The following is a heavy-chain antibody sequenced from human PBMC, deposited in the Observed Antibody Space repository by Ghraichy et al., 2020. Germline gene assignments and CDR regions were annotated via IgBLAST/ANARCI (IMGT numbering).Heavy chain of an antibody. J-gene: IGHJ4*02. V-gene: IGHV4-4*09. Sequence: SETLSLTCSVSGGSVSRYYWSWLREPPGEGLEWMGYIYSRGSTTYNPSLKSRVTISLDTSKNQFSLKLSSVTAADTAVYYCARLSVAGPTPYYFDNWGQGTLVTVSS. CDR1: GGSVSRYY. CDR3: ARLSVAGPTPYYFDN. D-gene: IGHD6-19*01. CDR2: IYSRGST.